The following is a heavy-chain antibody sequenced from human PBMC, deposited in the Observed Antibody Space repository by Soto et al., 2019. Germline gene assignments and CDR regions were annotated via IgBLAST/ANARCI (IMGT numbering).Heavy chain of an antibody. J-gene: IGHJ4*02. Sequence: QVQLVESGGGVVQPGRSLRLSCAASGFTFSSYGMHWVRQAPGKGLEWVAVIWYDGSNKYYADSVKGRFTISRDNSKNTLYLQMNSLRAEDTAVYYCARDRIEAAGTFDYWGQGTLVTVSS. D-gene: IGHD6-13*01. CDR1: GFTFSSYG. V-gene: IGHV3-33*01. CDR2: IWYDGSNK. CDR3: ARDRIEAAGTFDY.